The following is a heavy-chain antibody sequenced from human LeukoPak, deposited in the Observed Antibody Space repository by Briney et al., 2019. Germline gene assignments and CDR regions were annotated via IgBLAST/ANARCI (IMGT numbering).Heavy chain of an antibody. Sequence: ASVKVSCKASGYTFDIYNVYWVRQATGKGLEWMGWMNPRTGFAGYAQKFQDRVNMTRNTFITTAYMELTSLRSEDTAVYSCAKDPPSVVANAFHIWGQGTMVTVSS. V-gene: IGHV1-8*01. CDR1: GYTFDIYN. CDR3: AKDPPSVVANAFHI. CDR2: MNPRTGFA. D-gene: IGHD5-12*01. J-gene: IGHJ3*02.